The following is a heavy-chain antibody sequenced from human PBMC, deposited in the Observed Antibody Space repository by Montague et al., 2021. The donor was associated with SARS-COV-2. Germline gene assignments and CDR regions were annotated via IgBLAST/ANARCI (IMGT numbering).Heavy chain of an antibody. CDR1: GFTFSRYE. D-gene: IGHD2-15*01. J-gene: IGHJ3*02. CDR2: ISSSGSTI. Sequence: SLRLSCAASGFTFSRYEMNWVRQAPGKGLEWVSYISSSGSTIYYXXSVKVRFTISRDNAKNSLYLQMNSLRAEDTAVYYCASEQYCSGGSCFYDAFDIWGQGTMVTVSS. V-gene: IGHV3-48*03. CDR3: ASEQYCSGGSCFYDAFDI.